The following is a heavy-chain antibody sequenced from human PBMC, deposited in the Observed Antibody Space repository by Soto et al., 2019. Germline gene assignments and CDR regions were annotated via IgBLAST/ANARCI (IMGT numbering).Heavy chain of an antibody. V-gene: IGHV3-15*01. D-gene: IGHD6-19*01. Sequence: GGSLRLSCAASGFTFSNAWMSWVRQAPGKGLEWVGRIKSKTDGGTTDYAAPVKGRFTISRDDSKHTLYLQMNSLKTEATALYYCTTVVAGTVLVLYWGQGTLVTVSS. J-gene: IGHJ4*02. CDR2: IKSKTDGGTT. CDR3: TTVVAGTVLVLY. CDR1: GFTFSNAW.